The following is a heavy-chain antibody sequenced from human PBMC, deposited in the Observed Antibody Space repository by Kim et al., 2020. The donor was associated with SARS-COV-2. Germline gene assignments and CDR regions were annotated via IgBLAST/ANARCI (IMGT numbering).Heavy chain of an antibody. CDR3: ARDIRVVVIGATKRTYSYALDV. D-gene: IGHD2-15*01. CDR1: GFTFSNYA. CDR2: ISYDGSSK. J-gene: IGHJ6*02. V-gene: IGHV3-30-3*01. Sequence: GGSLRLSCAASGFTFSNYAMYWVRQAPGKGLEWVATISYDGSSKYYADSVKGRFTLTRDNSRNTLHLQMNSLLRAEDTAVYYCARDIRVVVIGATKRTYSYALDVWGQGTTVTVSS.